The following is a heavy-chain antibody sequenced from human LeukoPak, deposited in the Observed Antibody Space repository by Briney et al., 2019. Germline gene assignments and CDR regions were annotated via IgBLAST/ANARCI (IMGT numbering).Heavy chain of an antibody. Sequence: GGSLRLSCAASGLTFSSYGMHWVRQAPGKGLEWVAVISYDGSNKYYADSVKGRFTISRDNSKNTLYLQMNSLRAEDTAVYYCAKVWGTYYYDSSGYYLGDFDYWGQGTLVTVSS. CDR1: GLTFSSYG. CDR3: AKVWGTYYYDSSGYYLGDFDY. D-gene: IGHD3-22*01. J-gene: IGHJ4*02. V-gene: IGHV3-30*18. CDR2: ISYDGSNK.